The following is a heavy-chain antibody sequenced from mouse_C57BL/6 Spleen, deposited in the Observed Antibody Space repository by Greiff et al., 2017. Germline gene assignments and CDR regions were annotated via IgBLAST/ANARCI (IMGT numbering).Heavy chain of an antibody. V-gene: IGHV2-5*01. Sequence: QVQLQQSGPGLVQPSQSLSITCTVSGFSLTSYGVHWVRQSPGKGLEWLGVIWRGGSTDYNAAFMSRLSITKDNSTSQVFFKMNSLQADDTAIYYCATPYYYGSSYAMDYWGQGTSVTVSS. CDR3: ATPYYYGSSYAMDY. J-gene: IGHJ4*01. CDR2: IWRGGST. CDR1: GFSLTSYG. D-gene: IGHD1-1*01.